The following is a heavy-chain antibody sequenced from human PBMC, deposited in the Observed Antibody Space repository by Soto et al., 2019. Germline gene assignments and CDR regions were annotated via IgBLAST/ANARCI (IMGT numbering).Heavy chain of an antibody. CDR1: GGSFNSFS. Sequence: QVQLVQSGAEVKTPGSSVKGSCKASGGSFNSFSIDWVRQAPGQGLEWMGGIIPMSGRPNYAQRFQGRVTFSADKSTNAVYMEVNRLTYEDTAVYYCTRRGRESANWFDPWGQGTLVTVSS. CDR2: IIPMSGRP. J-gene: IGHJ5*02. V-gene: IGHV1-69*06. CDR3: TRRGRESANWFDP.